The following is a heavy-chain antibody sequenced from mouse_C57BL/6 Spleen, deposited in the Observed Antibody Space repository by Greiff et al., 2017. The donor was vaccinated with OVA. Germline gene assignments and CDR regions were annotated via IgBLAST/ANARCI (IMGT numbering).Heavy chain of an antibody. V-gene: IGHV1-81*01. CDR2: IYPRSGNT. CDR1: GYTFTSYG. Sequence: QVQLKESGAELARPGASVKLSCKASGYTFTSYGISWVKQRTGQGLEWIGEIYPRSGNTYYNEKFKGKATLTADKSSSTAYMELRSLTSEDSAVYFCARPYFPAMDYWGQGTSVTVSS. CDR3: ARPYFPAMDY. D-gene: IGHD2-10*01. J-gene: IGHJ4*01.